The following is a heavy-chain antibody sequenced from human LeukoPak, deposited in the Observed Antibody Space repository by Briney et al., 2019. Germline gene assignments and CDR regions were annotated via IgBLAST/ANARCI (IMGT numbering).Heavy chain of an antibody. Sequence: SVKVSCKASGGTFSSYAISWVRQAPGRGLEWMGGIIPIFGTANYAQKFRGRVTITTDESTTTDYMELSSLRSEDTAVYYCARGIAPYSGTYGVGYYYYMDVWGKGTTVTVSS. V-gene: IGHV1-69*05. D-gene: IGHD1-26*01. CDR1: GGTFSSYA. CDR3: ARGIAPYSGTYGVGYYYYMDV. CDR2: IIPIFGTA. J-gene: IGHJ6*03.